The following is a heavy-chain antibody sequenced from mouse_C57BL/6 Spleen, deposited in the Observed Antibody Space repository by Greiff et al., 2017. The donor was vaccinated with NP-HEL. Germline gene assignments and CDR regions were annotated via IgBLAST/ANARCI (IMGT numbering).Heavy chain of an antibody. CDR2: IYPRDGST. V-gene: IGHV1-78*01. Sequence: VQLQQSDAELVKPGASVKISCKVSGYTFTDHTIHWMKQRPEQGLEWIGYIYPRDGSTKYNEKFKGKATLTADQSSSTAYMQLNSLTSEDSAVYVCARRAGSAGPWFAYWGQGTLVTVSA. J-gene: IGHJ3*01. CDR1: GYTFTDHT. CDR3: ARRAGSAGPWFAY. D-gene: IGHD3-2*02.